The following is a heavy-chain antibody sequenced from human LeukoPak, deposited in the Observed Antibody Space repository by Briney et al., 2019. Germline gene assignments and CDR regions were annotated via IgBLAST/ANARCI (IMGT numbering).Heavy chain of an antibody. Sequence: PGGSLRLSCAASGFTVNSNYMSWVRQAPGKGLEWVSVIYSGGSTYYADSVKGRFTISRHNSKNTLYLQMNSLRAEDTAVYYCAKAHDSSGYSSDYWGQGTLVTVSS. CDR2: IYSGGST. J-gene: IGHJ4*02. D-gene: IGHD3-22*01. V-gene: IGHV3-53*04. CDR3: AKAHDSSGYSSDY. CDR1: GFTVNSNY.